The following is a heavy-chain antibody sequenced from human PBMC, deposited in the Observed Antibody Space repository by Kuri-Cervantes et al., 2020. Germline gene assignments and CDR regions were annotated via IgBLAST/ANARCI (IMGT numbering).Heavy chain of an antibody. Sequence: GGSLRLSCAASGFTFSSYSMNWVRQAPGKGLEWVSSTSSSSSYIYYANSVKGRFTISRDNAKNLLYLQMNSLRPEDTAVYYCARVKVDFWSGYYSDYWGQGTPVTVSS. J-gene: IGHJ4*02. CDR2: TSSSSSYI. CDR1: GFTFSSYS. D-gene: IGHD3-3*01. CDR3: ARVKVDFWSGYYSDY. V-gene: IGHV3-21*06.